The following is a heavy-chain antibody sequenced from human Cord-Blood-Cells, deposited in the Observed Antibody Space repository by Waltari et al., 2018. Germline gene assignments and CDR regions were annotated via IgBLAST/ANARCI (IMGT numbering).Heavy chain of an antibody. D-gene: IGHD2-2*01. CDR1: GGSISSSSYY. CDR2: IYYSGST. J-gene: IGHJ4*02. Sequence: QLQLQESGPGLVKPSEPLSLTCTVSGGSISSSSYYWGWIRQPPGRGLEWIGSIYYSGSTYYNPSLKSRVTISVDTSKNQFSLKLSSVTAADTAVYYCARQDIVVVPAAIGYFDYWGQGTLVTVSS. V-gene: IGHV4-39*01. CDR3: ARQDIVVVPAAIGYFDY.